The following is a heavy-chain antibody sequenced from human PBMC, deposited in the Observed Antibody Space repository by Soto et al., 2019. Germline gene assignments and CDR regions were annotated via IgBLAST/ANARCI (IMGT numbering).Heavy chain of an antibody. Sequence: QLVQFWSEVKKPGSSVKVSCQASGGTFSGYVVTWVRQAPGQGLEWMGEFVPLFGTTNYAQRFSGRITITAEESTSTAYMELRTLRSDDTAVYYCATHGLGVSSPPYFDNWGQGTLVTVSS. CDR2: FVPLFGTT. CDR1: GGTFSGYV. J-gene: IGHJ4*02. V-gene: IGHV1-69*01. D-gene: IGHD3-16*01. CDR3: ATHGLGVSSPPYFDN.